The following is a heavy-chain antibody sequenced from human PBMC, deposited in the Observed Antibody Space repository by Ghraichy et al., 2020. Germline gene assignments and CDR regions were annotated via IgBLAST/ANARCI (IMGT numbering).Heavy chain of an antibody. Sequence: SCAASGFTFSSYSMNWVRQAPGKGLEWVSSISSSSSYIYYADSVKGRFTISRDNAKNSLYLQMNSLRAEDTAVYYCARSARFSSRPSDYWGQGTLVTVSS. J-gene: IGHJ4*02. CDR3: ARSARFSSRPSDY. CDR1: GFTFSSYS. V-gene: IGHV3-21*01. D-gene: IGHD6-13*01. CDR2: ISSSSSYI.